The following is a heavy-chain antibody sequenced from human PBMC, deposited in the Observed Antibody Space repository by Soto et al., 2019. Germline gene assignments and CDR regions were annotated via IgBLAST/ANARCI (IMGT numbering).Heavy chain of an antibody. Sequence: VAVISYDGSNKYYADSVKGRFTISRDNSKNTLYLQMNSLRAEDTAVYYCAREPVGDCSGGSCYPLAYWGQGTLVTVSS. D-gene: IGHD2-15*01. V-gene: IGHV3-30-3*01. CDR2: ISYDGSNK. J-gene: IGHJ4*02. CDR3: AREPVGDCSGGSCYPLAY.